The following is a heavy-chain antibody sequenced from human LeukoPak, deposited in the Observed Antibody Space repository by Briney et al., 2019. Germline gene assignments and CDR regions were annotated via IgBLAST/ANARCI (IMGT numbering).Heavy chain of an antibody. J-gene: IGHJ6*03. CDR2: IYYSGST. Sequence: SETLSLTCTVSGGSISSSSYYWGWIRQPPGKGLEWIGSIYYSGSTYYNPSLKSRVTISVDTSKNQFSLKLSSVTAADTAVYYCASVLRPAYYYYMDVWGKGTTVTVSS. D-gene: IGHD3-3*01. CDR3: ASVLRPAYYYYMDV. V-gene: IGHV4-39*01. CDR1: GGSISSSSYY.